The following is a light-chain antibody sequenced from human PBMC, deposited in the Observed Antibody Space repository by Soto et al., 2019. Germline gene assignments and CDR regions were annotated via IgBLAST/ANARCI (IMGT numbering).Light chain of an antibody. CDR2: EDS. J-gene: IGLJ2*01. CDR3: CSYVGRGAL. V-gene: IGLV2-23*01. Sequence: QSALTQPASVSGSPGQSITISCTGASSDFGNNNLVSWYQQHPGKAPKLMIYEDSKRPPGVSNRFSGSKSGNTASLTLSGLHVDNEADYFCCSYVGRGALFGGGTKLTVL. CDR1: SSDFGNNNL.